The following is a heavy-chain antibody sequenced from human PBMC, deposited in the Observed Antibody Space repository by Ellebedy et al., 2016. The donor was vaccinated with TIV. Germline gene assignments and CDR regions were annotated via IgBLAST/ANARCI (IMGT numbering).Heavy chain of an antibody. CDR3: ARDWEGIAVSG. CDR1: GYDFTTYG. D-gene: IGHD6-19*01. Sequence: AASVKVSCKASGYDFTTYGISWVRQAPGQGLEWMGWIITYNGNTNYAQNLQGRVTMTTDTSTSTVYMELRSLRSDDTAVYYCARDWEGIAVSGWGQGTLVTVSS. CDR2: IITYNGNT. V-gene: IGHV1-18*01. J-gene: IGHJ4*02.